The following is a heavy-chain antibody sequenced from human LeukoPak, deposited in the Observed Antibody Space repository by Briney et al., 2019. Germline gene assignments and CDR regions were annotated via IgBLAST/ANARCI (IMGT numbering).Heavy chain of an antibody. CDR1: GASISNGNYY. Sequence: SETLSLTCAVSGASISNGNYYWDWIRQPPGKGLEWIGSISYNGSTYYKPSLKSRVNISVDTSKNQFSLKLSSVTAADTAMYYCVYDSSGYYYNFDYWGQGILVAVSS. CDR2: ISYNGST. D-gene: IGHD3-22*01. J-gene: IGHJ4*02. CDR3: VYDSSGYYYNFDY. V-gene: IGHV4-39*07.